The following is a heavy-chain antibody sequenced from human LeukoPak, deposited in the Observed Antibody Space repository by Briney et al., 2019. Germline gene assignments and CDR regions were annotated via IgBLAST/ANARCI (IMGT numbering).Heavy chain of an antibody. CDR3: ASGYTYAGDY. J-gene: IGHJ4*02. Sequence: PGGSLRLSCAASGFTFSSYWMHWVRQAPGKGLVWVSRINSDGSRTNYADSVKGRFTISRDNARNSLYLQMNNLRAEDTAVYYCASGYTYAGDYWGQGTLVTVSS. CDR1: GFTFSSYW. CDR2: INSDGSRT. V-gene: IGHV3-74*01. D-gene: IGHD3-16*01.